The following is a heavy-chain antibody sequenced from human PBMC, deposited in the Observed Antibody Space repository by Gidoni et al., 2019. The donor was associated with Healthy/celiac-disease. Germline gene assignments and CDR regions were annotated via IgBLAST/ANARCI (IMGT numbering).Heavy chain of an antibody. J-gene: IGHJ4*02. V-gene: IGHV4-59*01. CDR1: GCSISSYY. CDR2: IYFSGST. CDR3: AKVGGYSYFDY. D-gene: IGHD2-21*02. Sequence: QVQLQESGPGLLKPSETLSLPCTASGCSISSYYWSWIRQPPGKGLEWIGYIYFSGSTNYNPSLKSRVTISVDTSKNQFSLKLSSVTAADTAVYYCAKVGGYSYFDYWGQGTLVTVSS.